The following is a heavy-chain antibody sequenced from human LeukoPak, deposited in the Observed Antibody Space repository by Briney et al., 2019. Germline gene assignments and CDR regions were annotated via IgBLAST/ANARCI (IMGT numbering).Heavy chain of an antibody. CDR2: INHSGST. J-gene: IGHJ4*02. Sequence: SETLSLTCAVYGGSFSGYYWSWIRQPPGKGLEGIGEINHSGSTNYNPSLKSRVTISVDTSKNQFSLKLSSVTAADTAVYYCARLSSSWSGYFDYWGQGTLVTVSS. CDR1: GGSFSGYY. V-gene: IGHV4-34*01. CDR3: ARLSSSWSGYFDY. D-gene: IGHD6-13*01.